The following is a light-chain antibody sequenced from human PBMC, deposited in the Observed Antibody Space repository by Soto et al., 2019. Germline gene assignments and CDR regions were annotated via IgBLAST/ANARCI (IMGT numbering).Light chain of an antibody. CDR1: ETIIDY. CDR3: QQSFSAPRT. V-gene: IGKV1-39*01. Sequence: DIQMSQSPSSLSASVGDSVTITCRASETIIDYLNWYQQQPGEAPKLLIFSASSLHSGVPSRFRGSGSGTHFTLTISSLHPADFATYFCQQSFSAPRTFGQGTKLQAK. CDR2: SAS. J-gene: IGKJ2*01.